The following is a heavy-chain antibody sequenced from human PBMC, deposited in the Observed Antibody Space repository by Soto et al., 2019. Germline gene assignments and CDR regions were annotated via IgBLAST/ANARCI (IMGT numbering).Heavy chain of an antibody. V-gene: IGHV3-30-3*01. CDR3: VRDDPGYGLDY. D-gene: IGHD5-18*01. CDR1: GFTFSSYA. Sequence: PGGSLRLSCAASGFTFSSYAMHWVRQAPGKGLEWVAVISYDGSNKYYADSVKGRFTISRDNSKNTLYLQMNSLRVEDTAVYYCVRDDPGYGLDYWGKGTLVTVSS. CDR2: ISYDGSNK. J-gene: IGHJ4*02.